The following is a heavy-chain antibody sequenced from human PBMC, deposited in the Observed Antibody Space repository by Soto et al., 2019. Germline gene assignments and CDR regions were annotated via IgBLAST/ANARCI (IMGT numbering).Heavy chain of an antibody. V-gene: IGHV1-18*01. CDR2: ISAFNGNT. CDR3: ARAPPNPYSSGWYGTFDY. Sequence: QVQLVQSGAAVKKPGASVKVSCKASGYTFTSYGISWVRQAPGQGLEWMGWISAFNGNTNYAQKLQGRVTMTTDTSTSTGYMELRSLRSDDTAVYYCARAPPNPYSSGWYGTFDYWGQGTLVTVSS. J-gene: IGHJ4*02. CDR1: GYTFTSYG. D-gene: IGHD6-19*01.